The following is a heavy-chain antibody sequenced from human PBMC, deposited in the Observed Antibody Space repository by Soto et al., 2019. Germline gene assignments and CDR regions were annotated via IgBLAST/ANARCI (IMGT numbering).Heavy chain of an antibody. CDR2: ISYDGSNK. V-gene: IGHV3-30*18. CDR3: AKTKVLYSSSSPGY. D-gene: IGHD6-6*01. J-gene: IGHJ4*02. CDR1: GFTFSSYG. Sequence: SLRLSCAASGFTFSSYGMHWVRQAPGKGLEWVAVISYDGSNKYYADSVKGRFTISRDNSKNTLYLQMNSLRAEDTAVYYCAKTKVLYSSSSPGYWGQGTPVTVSS.